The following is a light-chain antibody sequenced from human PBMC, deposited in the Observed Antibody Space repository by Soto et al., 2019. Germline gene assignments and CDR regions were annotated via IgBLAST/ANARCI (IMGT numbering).Light chain of an antibody. CDR1: SSDVGGYNY. Sequence: QSALTQPASVSGSPGQSITISCTGTSSDVGGYNYVSWYQQHPGKAPKLMIYEVSNRPSGVSNRFSGSKSGNTASLTISGLQAEDEADYHCTSKTSSSYVVFGGGTKLTVL. CDR3: TSKTSSSYVV. CDR2: EVS. V-gene: IGLV2-14*01. J-gene: IGLJ2*01.